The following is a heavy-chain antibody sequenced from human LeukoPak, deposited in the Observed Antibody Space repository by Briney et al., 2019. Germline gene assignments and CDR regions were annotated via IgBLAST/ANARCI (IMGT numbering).Heavy chain of an antibody. CDR2: IDWDDNT. Sequence: SGPALLQPTQTLTLTCTFSGFSLHTNGMRVSWIRQSPGKALEYFSRIDWDDNTFYSASLRSRLTISKDTSKNQVILTMTNMDPVDTATYYCARSSHSGVWYDLDYWGQGILVTVSS. D-gene: IGHD6-19*01. CDR1: GFSLHTNGMR. J-gene: IGHJ4*02. CDR3: ARSSHSGVWYDLDY. V-gene: IGHV2-70*04.